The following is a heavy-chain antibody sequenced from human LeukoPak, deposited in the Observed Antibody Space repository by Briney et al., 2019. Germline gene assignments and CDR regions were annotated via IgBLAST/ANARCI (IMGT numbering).Heavy chain of an antibody. V-gene: IGHV1-69*05. CDR2: IIPILGTA. CDR1: GGTFSSYA. D-gene: IGHD3-10*01. Sequence: GASVKVSCKASGGTFSSYAISWVRQAPGQGLEWMGGIIPILGTANYAQKFQGRVTITTDESTSTAYMELSSLRSEDTAVYYCARDQGAGAYFDYWGQGTLVTVSS. J-gene: IGHJ4*02. CDR3: ARDQGAGAYFDY.